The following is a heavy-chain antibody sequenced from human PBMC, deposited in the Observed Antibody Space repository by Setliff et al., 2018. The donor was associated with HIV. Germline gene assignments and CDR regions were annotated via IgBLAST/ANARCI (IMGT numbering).Heavy chain of an antibody. CDR3: ATLDHSGGNFLVY. D-gene: IGHD2-21*02. V-gene: IGHV4-4*09. CDR2: IHSSGST. Sequence: SETLSLTCTVSGGSDNDFYCKWIRQPPGKGPEWIGYIHSSGSTIYNPSLKSRITISLDTSKEQFSLELSSATAADTAVYYCATLDHSGGNFLVYWGQGSLVTASS. J-gene: IGHJ4*02. CDR1: GGSDNDFY.